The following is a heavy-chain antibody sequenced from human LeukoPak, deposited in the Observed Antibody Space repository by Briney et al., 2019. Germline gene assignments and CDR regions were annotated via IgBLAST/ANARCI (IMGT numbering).Heavy chain of an antibody. Sequence: GESLKISCKGSGYRFTTYWIAWVRQMPGKGLEWMGIIYPGDSDTRYSPSFQGQVTISADKSISTAYLQWSSLKASDTAMYYCARSMRSGYSPSFDYWGQGTLVTVSS. CDR1: GYRFTTYW. V-gene: IGHV5-51*01. D-gene: IGHD3-22*01. CDR3: ARSMRSGYSPSFDY. CDR2: IYPGDSDT. J-gene: IGHJ4*02.